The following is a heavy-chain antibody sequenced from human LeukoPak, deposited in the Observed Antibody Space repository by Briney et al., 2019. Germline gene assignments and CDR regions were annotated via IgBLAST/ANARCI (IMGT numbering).Heavy chain of an antibody. V-gene: IGHV4-39*01. CDR2: LFHSGTT. CDR3: ARQGYGSSSFFDY. J-gene: IGHJ4*02. CDR1: GASISTNMYY. D-gene: IGHD6-6*01. Sequence: PSETLSLTCTVSGASISTNMYYWGWIRQPPGKELEWIGNLFHSGTTYYSPSLKSRVSISVDTSKNQFSLRLNSVNAADTAVYYCARQGYGSSSFFDYWSQGTLVTVSS.